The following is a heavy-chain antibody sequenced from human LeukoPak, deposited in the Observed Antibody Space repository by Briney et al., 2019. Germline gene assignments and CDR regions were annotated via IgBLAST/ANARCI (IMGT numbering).Heavy chain of an antibody. CDR1: GLTFSVYT. V-gene: IGHV3-23*01. CDR2: ISGNGGSA. CDR3: AKLGDFDY. Sequence: GGSLRLSCAASGLTFSVYTMSWVRQAPGKGLEGVSAISGNGGSAYYADSVKGRFTISSDNSKTTLYLQMNSLTAEDTAVYYCAKLGDFDYWGQGILVTVSS. D-gene: IGHD3-16*01. J-gene: IGHJ4*02.